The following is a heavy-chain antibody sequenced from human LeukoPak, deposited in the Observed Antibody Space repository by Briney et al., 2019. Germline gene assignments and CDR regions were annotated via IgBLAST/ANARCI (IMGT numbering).Heavy chain of an antibody. D-gene: IGHD5-18*01. V-gene: IGHV3-23*01. Sequence: PGGSLRLSCAASGFTFSNYAMTWVRQAPGKGLEWVSTITGSGGSTYYADSVKGRFTISRDNSKNTLYLQMNSLRAEDTAVYYCAGRGYSYGYLGYWGQGTLVTVSS. CDR2: ITGSGGST. CDR1: GFTFSNYA. J-gene: IGHJ4*02. CDR3: AGRGYSYGYLGY.